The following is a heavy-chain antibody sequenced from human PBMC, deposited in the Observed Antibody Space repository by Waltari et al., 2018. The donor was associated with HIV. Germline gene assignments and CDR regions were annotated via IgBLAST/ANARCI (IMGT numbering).Heavy chain of an antibody. J-gene: IGHJ4*02. D-gene: IGHD5-12*01. CDR2: VYPETGET. CDR3: LPARGF. V-gene: IGHV1-69-2*01. Sequence: EVVLSQSWPHVVRPGTQVTLPCRVSGYKCTAYYLYWVRNATTTSFQGLGRVYPETGETVYGDHFQTRVTITVDSSLKSSFLKVTNLTTDDSAVYYCLPARGFWGQGSQVTV. CDR1: GYKCTAYY.